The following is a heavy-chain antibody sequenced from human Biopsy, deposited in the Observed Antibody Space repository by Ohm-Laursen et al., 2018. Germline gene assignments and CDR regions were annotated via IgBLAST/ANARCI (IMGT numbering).Heavy chain of an antibody. Sequence: SLRLSCAASGFTFSNYYMHWVRQAPGKGLLWVSRIKRDGTTTDYAESVKGRFTISRDNAKNTLYLQMNSLGAEDTAVYYCARGGFFAYSTFDYWGQGALVTVSS. CDR1: GFTFSNYY. D-gene: IGHD4-11*01. CDR3: ARGGFFAYSTFDY. J-gene: IGHJ4*02. V-gene: IGHV3-74*01. CDR2: IKRDGTTT.